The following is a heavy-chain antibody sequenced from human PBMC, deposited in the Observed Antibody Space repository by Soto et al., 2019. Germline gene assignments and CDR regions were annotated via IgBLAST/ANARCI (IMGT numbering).Heavy chain of an antibody. V-gene: IGHV4-34*01. D-gene: IGHD2-8*02. J-gene: IGHJ3*01. Sequence: QVQLQQFGAGLLKPSETLSLTCAVYGGSFSGYYWSWILQPPGKGLEWIGEGNHSGSTTYTTSLKSRVTISVDTASNQFSLRLTSDTAAVTAVSFCAGTVPPYGFDVWGHGTLVIVSS. CDR2: GNHSGST. CDR3: AGTVPPYGFDV. CDR1: GGSFSGYY.